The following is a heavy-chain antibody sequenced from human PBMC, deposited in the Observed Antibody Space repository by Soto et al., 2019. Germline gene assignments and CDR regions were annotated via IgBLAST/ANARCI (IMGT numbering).Heavy chain of an antibody. V-gene: IGHV3-30*18. Sequence: QVQLVESGGGVVQPGRSLRLSCAASGFTFSSYGMHWVRQAPGKGLEWVAVISYDGSNKYYADSVKGRFTISRDNSKNTLYLQMNSLRAEDTAVYYCAKDRSWELLMRYYYYGMDVWGQGTTVTVSS. CDR3: AKDRSWELLMRYYYYGMDV. D-gene: IGHD1-26*01. CDR2: ISYDGSNK. J-gene: IGHJ6*02. CDR1: GFTFSSYG.